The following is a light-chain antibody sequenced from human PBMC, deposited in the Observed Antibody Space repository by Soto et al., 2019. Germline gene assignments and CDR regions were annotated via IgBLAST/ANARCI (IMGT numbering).Light chain of an antibody. CDR2: SDS. CDR3: AVWDNSLNVSV. Sequence: QSALTQPPSASGTPGQRVTISCSGSTSNIGSNTVNWYQQLPGTAPKLLIYSDSQRPSGVPDRFSGSKSGTSASLAIIGLQSEDESDYYCAVWDNSLNVSVFGGGTKVTVL. J-gene: IGLJ2*01. CDR1: TSNIGSNT. V-gene: IGLV1-44*01.